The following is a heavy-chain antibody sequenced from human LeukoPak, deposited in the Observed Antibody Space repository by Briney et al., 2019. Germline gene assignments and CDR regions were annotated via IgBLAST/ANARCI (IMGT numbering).Heavy chain of an antibody. Sequence: TSGGSLRLSCAASGFTFSGYSMNWVRQAPGKGLEWVSSISSSSSYIYYADSVKGRFTISRDNAKNSLYLQMNSLRAEDTAVYYCASNLGDSSGWYEYYFDYWGQGTLVTVSS. V-gene: IGHV3-21*01. CDR2: ISSSSSYI. CDR1: GFTFSGYS. D-gene: IGHD6-19*01. CDR3: ASNLGDSSGWYEYYFDY. J-gene: IGHJ4*02.